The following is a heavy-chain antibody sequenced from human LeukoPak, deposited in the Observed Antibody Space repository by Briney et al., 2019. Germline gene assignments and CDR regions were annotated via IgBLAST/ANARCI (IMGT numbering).Heavy chain of an antibody. CDR1: GFTFSSYS. V-gene: IGHV3-21*01. CDR3: AREPGIDDAFDI. CDR2: ISSSSSYI. D-gene: IGHD2-15*01. J-gene: IGHJ3*02. Sequence: GGSLRLSCAASGFTFSSYSMNWFRQAPGKGLEWVSSISSSSSYIYYADSVKGRFTISRDNAKNSLYLQMNSLRAEDTAVYYCAREPGIDDAFDIWGQGTMVTVSS.